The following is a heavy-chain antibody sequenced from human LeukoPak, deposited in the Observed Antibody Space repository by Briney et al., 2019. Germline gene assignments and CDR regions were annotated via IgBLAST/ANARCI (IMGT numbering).Heavy chain of an antibody. J-gene: IGHJ4*02. CDR3: TTSEVGATSLDY. V-gene: IGHV3-15*01. Sequence: GGSLRLSCAASGFTFTTYWMSWVRQAPGKGLEWVGRIRSKTDGGTTDYAAPVKGRFTISRDDSKNTLYLQMNSLKTEDTAVYYCTTSEVGATSLDYWGQGTLVTVSS. D-gene: IGHD1-26*01. CDR1: GFTFTTYW. CDR2: IRSKTDGGTT.